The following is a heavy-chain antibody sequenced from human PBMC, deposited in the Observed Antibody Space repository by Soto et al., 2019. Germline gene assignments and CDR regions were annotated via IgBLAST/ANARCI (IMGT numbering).Heavy chain of an antibody. CDR3: ARSLEDSRSQNWFDA. D-gene: IGHD5-18*01. J-gene: IGHJ5*02. V-gene: IGHV1-3*01. Sequence: ASVKVSCKASGYSFTKYAMNWVRQAPGLRLEWMGWVNGGNGNTEYSRKSQGRVTFTRDTSASTAYMELSSLGSEGTAVYYCARSLEDSRSQNWFDARGQGTLVTVSS. CDR1: GYSFTKYA. CDR2: VNGGNGNT.